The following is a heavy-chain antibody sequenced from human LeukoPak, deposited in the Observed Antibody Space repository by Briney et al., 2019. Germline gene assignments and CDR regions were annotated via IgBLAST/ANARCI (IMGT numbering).Heavy chain of an antibody. CDR1: GGSFSGYY. Sequence: SETLSLTCAVYGGSFSGYYWSWIRQPPGKGLEWIGEINHSGSTNYNPSLKSRVTISVDTSKNQFSLKLSSVTAADTAAYYCAKQQLYADAFDIWGQGTMVTVSS. CDR2: INHSGST. J-gene: IGHJ3*02. V-gene: IGHV4-34*01. CDR3: AKQQLYADAFDI. D-gene: IGHD6-13*01.